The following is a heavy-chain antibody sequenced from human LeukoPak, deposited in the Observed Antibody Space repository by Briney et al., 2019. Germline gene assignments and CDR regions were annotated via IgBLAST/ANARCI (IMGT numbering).Heavy chain of an antibody. CDR1: GDSISSSSYY. CDR3: ASTTVVTLSVGY. V-gene: IGHV4-39*07. D-gene: IGHD4-23*01. Sequence: PSETLSLTCTVSGDSISSSSYYWGWIRQPPGKGLEWIGNISYSGSTYYNPSLKSRVTISVDTSKNQFSLKLSSVTAADTAVCYCASTTVVTLSVGYWGQGTLVTVSS. CDR2: ISYSGST. J-gene: IGHJ4*02.